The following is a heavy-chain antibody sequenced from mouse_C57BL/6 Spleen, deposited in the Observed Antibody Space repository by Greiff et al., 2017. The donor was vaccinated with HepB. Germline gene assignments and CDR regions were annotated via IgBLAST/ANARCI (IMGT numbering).Heavy chain of an antibody. CDR1: GYTFTDYE. D-gene: IGHD2-3*01. V-gene: IGHV1-15*01. J-gene: IGHJ2*01. Sequence: VKLMESGAELVRPGASVTLSCKASGYTFTDYEMHWVKQTPVHGLEWIGAIDPETGGTAYNQKFKGKAILTADKSSSTAYMELRSLTSEDSAVYYCTRFDGYYPLLPFDYWGQGTTLTVSS. CDR3: TRFDGYYPLLPFDY. CDR2: IDPETGGT.